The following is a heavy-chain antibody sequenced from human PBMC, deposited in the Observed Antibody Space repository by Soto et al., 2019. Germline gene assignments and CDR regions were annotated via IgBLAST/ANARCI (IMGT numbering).Heavy chain of an antibody. CDR1: GGSIRSGGYY. Sequence: TLSLTCPVSGGSIRSGGYYWSWIRQHPGKGLEWIGYIYYSGSTYYNPSLKSRVTISVDTSKNQFSLKLSSVTAADTAVYYCARDPILTGFYYYGMDVWGQGTTVTVSS. CDR2: IYYSGST. CDR3: ARDPILTGFYYYGMDV. J-gene: IGHJ6*02. D-gene: IGHD3-9*01. V-gene: IGHV4-31*03.